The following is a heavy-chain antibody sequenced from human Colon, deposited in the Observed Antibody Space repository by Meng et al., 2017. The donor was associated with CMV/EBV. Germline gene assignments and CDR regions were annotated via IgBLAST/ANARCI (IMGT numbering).Heavy chain of an antibody. D-gene: IGHD3-22*01. Sequence: SCAASGFTFSNYGLHWVRQAPGKGLEWLAFIRSDGNNKWYADSVKGRFIISRDDAKNTLYLQMHSLRAEDTALYYCAKDFRHYDTLDWGQGTLVTVSS. CDR2: IRSDGNNK. CDR1: GFTFSNYG. V-gene: IGHV3-30*02. J-gene: IGHJ4*02. CDR3: AKDFRHYDTLD.